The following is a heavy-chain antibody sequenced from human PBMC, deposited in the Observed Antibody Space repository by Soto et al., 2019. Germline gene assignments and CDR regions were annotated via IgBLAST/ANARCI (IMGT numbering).Heavy chain of an antibody. V-gene: IGHV3-7*01. D-gene: IGHD2-2*01. Sequence: PGGSLRLSCAASGFTFSSYWMSWVRQAPGKGLEWVANIKQDGSEKYYVDFVKGRFTISRDNAKNSLYLQMNSLRAEDTAVYYCARVWVLGYCSSTSCYGAFDIWGQGTMVTVSS. CDR3: ARVWVLGYCSSTSCYGAFDI. CDR2: IKQDGSEK. CDR1: GFTFSSYW. J-gene: IGHJ3*02.